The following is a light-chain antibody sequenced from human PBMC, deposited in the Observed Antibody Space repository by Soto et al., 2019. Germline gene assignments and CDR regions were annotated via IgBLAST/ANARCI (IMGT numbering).Light chain of an antibody. V-gene: IGKV3-20*01. CDR1: QHVTTTY. CDR2: GAS. CDR3: QQCHTPLT. J-gene: IGKJ4*01. Sequence: IVLTQSPATLSLSPGERATLSCTASQHVTTTYIAWYQQKFGQAPRLLIYGASTRATGTPDRFTGGGFGKDVTRAIGSVVPEDLSVYYCQQCHTPLTIGGDTKVDIE.